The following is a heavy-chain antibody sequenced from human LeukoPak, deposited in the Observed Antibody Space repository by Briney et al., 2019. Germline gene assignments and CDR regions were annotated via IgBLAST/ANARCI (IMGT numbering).Heavy chain of an antibody. V-gene: IGHV4-59*12. Sequence: SETLSLTCTVSGGSISSYYWSWIRQPPGKGLEWIGYIYYSGSTYYNPSLKSRVTISVDTSKNQFSLKLSSVTAADTAVYYCARAPYYYGSGAIDCWGQGTLVTVSS. CDR1: GGSISSYY. CDR3: ARAPYYYGSGAIDC. J-gene: IGHJ4*02. D-gene: IGHD3-10*01. CDR2: IYYSGST.